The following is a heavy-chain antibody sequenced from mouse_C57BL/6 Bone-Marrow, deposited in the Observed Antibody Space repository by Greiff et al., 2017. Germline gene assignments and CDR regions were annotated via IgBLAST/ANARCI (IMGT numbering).Heavy chain of an antibody. V-gene: IGHV1-18*01. D-gene: IGHD1-1*01. CDR3: ARDHYYGSSYSVYWYFDV. CDR1: GYTFTDYN. Sequence: VQLQQSGPELVKPGASVKIPCKASGYTFTDYNMDWVKQSHGKSLEWIGDINPNNGGTIYNQKFKGKATLTVDKSSSTAYMELRSLTSEDTAVYYCARDHYYGSSYSVYWYFDVWGTGTTVTVSS. J-gene: IGHJ1*03. CDR2: INPNNGGT.